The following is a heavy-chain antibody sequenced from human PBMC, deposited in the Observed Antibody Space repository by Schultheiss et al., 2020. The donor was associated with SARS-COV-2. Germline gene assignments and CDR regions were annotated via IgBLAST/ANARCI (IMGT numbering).Heavy chain of an antibody. D-gene: IGHD4-17*01. J-gene: IGHJ4*02. CDR3: ARRSSYGLDY. CDR1: GGSISTYY. CDR2: IYYSGST. V-gene: IGHV4-59*08. Sequence: SETLSLTCTVSGGSISTYYWRWIRQPPGKGLEWIGYIYYSGSTNYNPSLKSRVTISVDTSKNQFSLKLSSVTAADTAVYYCARRSSYGLDYWGQGTLVTVSS.